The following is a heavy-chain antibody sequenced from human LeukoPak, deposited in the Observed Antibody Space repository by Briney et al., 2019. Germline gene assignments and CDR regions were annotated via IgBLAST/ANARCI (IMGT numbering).Heavy chain of an antibody. CDR1: GFDFSSNW. V-gene: IGHV3-30*03. J-gene: IGHJ4*02. CDR2: ISYDGSEK. D-gene: IGHD3-22*01. Sequence: PGGSLRLSCAASGFDFSSNWMHWVRQAPGKGLEWVAVISYDGSEKHYADPVKGRFTISRDNSKNTLYLQMSSLRAEDTAMYYCAREGNSGYYPYWGQGILVTVSS. CDR3: AREGNSGYYPY.